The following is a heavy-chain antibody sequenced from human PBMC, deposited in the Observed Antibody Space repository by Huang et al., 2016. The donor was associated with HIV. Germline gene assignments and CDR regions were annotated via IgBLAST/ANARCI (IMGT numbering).Heavy chain of an antibody. J-gene: IGHJ5*02. CDR3: AKESRWFSDFDQ. CDR1: GFIFSNFG. V-gene: IGHV3-30*18. Sequence: QVQLVESGGGVVQPGTSLRLSWSASGFIFSNFGMHWVRQAPGKGLEWVAVISYDGRSDRYSDSVKGRFTISRDNDKNTLSLEMNRLRHDDTAVYYCAKESRWFSDFDQWGQGTLVTVSS. D-gene: IGHD2-15*01. CDR2: ISYDGRSD.